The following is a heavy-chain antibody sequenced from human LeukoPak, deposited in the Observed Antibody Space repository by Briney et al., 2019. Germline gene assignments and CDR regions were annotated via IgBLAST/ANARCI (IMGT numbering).Heavy chain of an antibody. V-gene: IGHV4-59*01. D-gene: IGHD1-26*01. CDR3: ARSLGATRYNLRYYFYYGLDV. CDR2: INYSGST. J-gene: IGHJ6*02. Sequence: AETLSLTCTVSGGSINTYYWSWIRQPPGKGLEWIGYINYSGSTNYSPSLKSRLTLSVDTSNNQFSLRLGSVAAADTAVYYCARSLGATRYNLRYYFYYGLDVWGQGTTVTVSS. CDR1: GGSINTYY.